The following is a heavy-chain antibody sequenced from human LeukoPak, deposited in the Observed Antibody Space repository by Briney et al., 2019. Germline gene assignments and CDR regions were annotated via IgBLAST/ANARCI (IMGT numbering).Heavy chain of an antibody. V-gene: IGHV4-59*01. J-gene: IGHJ4*02. D-gene: IGHD5-18*01. CDR3: ARGRVHRWDSYGYYFDY. CDR1: GGSISNYY. CDR2: IYYSGST. Sequence: SETLSLTCTVSGGSISNYYWSWIRQPPGKGLEWIGYIYYSGSTNYNPSLKSRVTISVDTSKNQFSLKLSSVTAADTAVYYCARGRVHRWDSYGYYFDYWGQGTLVTVSS.